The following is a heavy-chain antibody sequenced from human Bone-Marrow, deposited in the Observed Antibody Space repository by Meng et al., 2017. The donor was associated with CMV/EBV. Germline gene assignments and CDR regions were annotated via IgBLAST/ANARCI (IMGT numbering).Heavy chain of an antibody. CDR2: IKQDGSEK. CDR1: GFTFSSYW. V-gene: IGHV3-7*01. Sequence: GESLKISCAASGFTFSSYWMSWVRQAPGKGLEWVANIKQDGSEKCYVDSVKGRFTISRDNAKNSLYLQINSLRAEDTAVYYCARVVVVAATQGRTGWFDPWGQGTLVTVSS. J-gene: IGHJ5*02. D-gene: IGHD2-15*01. CDR3: ARVVVVAATQGRTGWFDP.